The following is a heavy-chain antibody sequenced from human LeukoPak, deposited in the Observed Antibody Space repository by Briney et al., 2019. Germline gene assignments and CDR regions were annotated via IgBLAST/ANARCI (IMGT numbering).Heavy chain of an antibody. Sequence: SETLSLTCTVSGYSISSGYYWGWIRQPPGKGLEWIGRVYHTGSTYYNPSLKSRVTISVDTSKNQFSLKLSSVAAADTAVYYCARRGNYDSSSFDDWGQGTLVTVSS. J-gene: IGHJ4*02. V-gene: IGHV4-38-2*02. CDR2: VYHTGST. D-gene: IGHD3-22*01. CDR3: ARRGNYDSSSFDD. CDR1: GYSISSGYY.